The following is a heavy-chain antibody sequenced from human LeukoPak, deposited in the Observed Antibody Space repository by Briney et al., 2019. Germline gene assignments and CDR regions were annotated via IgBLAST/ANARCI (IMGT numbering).Heavy chain of an antibody. J-gene: IGHJ5*02. CDR1: GGSISSYY. Sequence: PSETLSLTCTVAGGSISSYYWSWIRQPPGKGLEWIGYIYYSGSTYYNPSLKSRGTISVDTSKNQFSLELSSVTAADTAVYYCARNSYGRNNWFDPWGQGTLVTVSS. D-gene: IGHD5-18*01. CDR3: ARNSYGRNNWFDP. CDR2: IYYSGST. V-gene: IGHV4-59*12.